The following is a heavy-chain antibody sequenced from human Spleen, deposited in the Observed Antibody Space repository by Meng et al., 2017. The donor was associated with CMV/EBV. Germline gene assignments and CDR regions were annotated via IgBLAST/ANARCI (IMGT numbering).Heavy chain of an antibody. V-gene: IGHV4-38-2*02. CDR2: MFHSGSK. CDR3: ARPYYASGTRIDH. D-gene: IGHD3-10*01. J-gene: IGHJ5*02. CDR1: GYSISSDFY. Sequence: SETLSLTCTVSGYSISSDFYWGWIRQPRGKGLEWIGSMFHSGSKYYNPSLKSRVTMSLDTSKKQFSLNLRSVTAADTAVYYCARPYYASGTRIDHWGQGTLVTVPQ.